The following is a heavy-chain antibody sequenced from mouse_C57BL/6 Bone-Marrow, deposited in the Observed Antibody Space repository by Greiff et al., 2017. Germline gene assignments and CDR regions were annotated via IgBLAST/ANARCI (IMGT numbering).Heavy chain of an antibody. CDR1: GYSFTDYN. D-gene: IGHD1-1*01. CDR2: INPNSGTT. Sequence: EVQLQQSGPELVKPGASVKISCKASGYSFTDYNMNWVKQSTGKSLEWIGVINPNSGTTSYNQKFQGKATLTVDQSSSTAYMQLNSLTSEDSAVYYCARSRDYYGSSPYWYFDVWGTGTTVTVSS. J-gene: IGHJ1*03. CDR3: ARSRDYYGSSPYWYFDV. V-gene: IGHV1-39*01.